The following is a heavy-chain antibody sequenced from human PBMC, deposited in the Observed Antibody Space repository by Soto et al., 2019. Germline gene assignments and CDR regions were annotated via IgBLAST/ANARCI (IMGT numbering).Heavy chain of an antibody. CDR1: GGSISSSNW. V-gene: IGHV4-4*02. D-gene: IGHD2-15*01. Sequence: SETLSLTCAVSGGSISSSNWWSWVRQPPGKGLEWIGEIYHSGSTNYNPSLKSRVTISVDKSKNQFSLKLSSVTAADTAVYYCARAYRVGSRAAFDIWGQGTMVTVSS. J-gene: IGHJ3*02. CDR3: ARAYRVGSRAAFDI. CDR2: IYHSGST.